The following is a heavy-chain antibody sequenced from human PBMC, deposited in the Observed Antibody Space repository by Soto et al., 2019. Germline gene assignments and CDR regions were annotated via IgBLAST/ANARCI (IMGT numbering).Heavy chain of an antibody. Sequence: QLLGSGGGLVQPGGPLRLSCEASGFTFNIYAMTWVRQAPGKGLEWVSNIGSTGTTTYYADSVKGRFAISRDNSKSTLYLQMNSLRAEDMAVYYCATVARYDDFDVWGQGTMVTVSS. J-gene: IGHJ3*01. CDR2: IGSTGTTT. D-gene: IGHD3-9*01. CDR1: GFTFNIYA. V-gene: IGHV3-23*01. CDR3: ATVARYDDFDV.